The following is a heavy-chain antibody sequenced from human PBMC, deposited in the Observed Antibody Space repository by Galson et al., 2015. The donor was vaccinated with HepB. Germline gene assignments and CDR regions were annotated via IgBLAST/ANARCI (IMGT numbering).Heavy chain of an antibody. V-gene: IGHV4-61*01. J-gene: IGHJ4*02. CDR1: GASVNSGNHH. CDR3: AREGNLAEGRFEFWGSHRAFDF. CDR2: ISYNGVT. Sequence: SETLSLTCSVSGASVNSGNHHWSWLRQPPGRGLEWIGYISYNGVTNYKSSLSGRVTMSSDTSKNQFFLRLASVTAADTASYYCAREGNLAEGRFEFWGSHRAFDFWGQGTLVTVSS. D-gene: IGHD3-16*02.